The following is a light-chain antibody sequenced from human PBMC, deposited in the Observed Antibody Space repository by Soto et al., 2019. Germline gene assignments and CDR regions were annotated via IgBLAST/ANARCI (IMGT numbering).Light chain of an antibody. CDR1: QSVSSN. Sequence: EVVMTQSPATLSVSPGERATLSCRASQSVSSNLAWYQQKPGQAPRLLISGASTRATGIPARFSGSGSGTEFTLTISSLQPEDFAVYYCQQYNNWPPLTFGGGTKVEIK. J-gene: IGKJ4*01. CDR3: QQYNNWPPLT. CDR2: GAS. V-gene: IGKV3-15*01.